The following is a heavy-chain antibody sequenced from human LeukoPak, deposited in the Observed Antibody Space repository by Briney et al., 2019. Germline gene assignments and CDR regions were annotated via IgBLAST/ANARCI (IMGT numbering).Heavy chain of an antibody. CDR3: AKNRYYDSSGSQNYFDY. D-gene: IGHD3-22*01. CDR2: ISYDGSNK. J-gene: IGHJ4*02. Sequence: GRSLRLSCAASGFTFSSYAMHWVRQAPGKGLEWVAVISYDGSNKYYADSVKGRFTISRDNSKNTLYLQMNSLRAEDTAVYYCAKNRYYDSSGSQNYFDYWGQGTLVTVSS. V-gene: IGHV3-30*18. CDR1: GFTFSSYA.